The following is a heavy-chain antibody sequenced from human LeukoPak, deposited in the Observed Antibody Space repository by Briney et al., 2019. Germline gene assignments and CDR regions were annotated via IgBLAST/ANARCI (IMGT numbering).Heavy chain of an antibody. CDR2: IIPIFGTA. CDR1: GGTFSSYA. CDR3: ARDSGSYYLAGAFDI. V-gene: IGHV1-69*05. D-gene: IGHD1-26*01. Sequence: ASVKVSCKASGGTFSSYAISWVRQAPGQGLEWMGGIIPIFGTANYAQKFQGRVTITTDESTSTAYMELSSLRSEDTAVYYCARDSGSYYLAGAFDIWGQGTMVTVSS. J-gene: IGHJ3*02.